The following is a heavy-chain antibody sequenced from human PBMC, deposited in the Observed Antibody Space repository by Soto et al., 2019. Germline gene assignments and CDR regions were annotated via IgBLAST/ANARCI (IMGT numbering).Heavy chain of an antibody. Sequence: QVQLVESGGGVVQPGRSLRLSCAASGFTFSSFAMHWVRQAPGKGLEWLAVISSDVVNYYYAESVKARFTISRDNSKNTLYLQMNSLRNEDTAVYYCAGGGAWTPEGLGYWGQGTLVTVSS. CDR2: ISSDVVNY. D-gene: IGHD2-15*01. CDR1: GFTFSSFA. J-gene: IGHJ4*02. CDR3: AGGGAWTPEGLGY. V-gene: IGHV3-30-3*01.